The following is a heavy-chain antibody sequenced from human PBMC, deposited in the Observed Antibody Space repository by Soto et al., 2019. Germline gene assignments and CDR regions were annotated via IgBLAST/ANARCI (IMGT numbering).Heavy chain of an antibody. Sequence: GASVKVSCKASGYMFTDYYLHWVRQAPGQGLEWMGWINPATGATKYKQNFEGRLSLTRDTSKSTGFMDLSRLKSDDSAIYYCARKGYDVAFDAWAQGTLVTVSS. CDR1: GYMFTDYY. J-gene: IGHJ3*01. V-gene: IGHV1-2*02. CDR2: INPATGAT. CDR3: ARKGYDVAFDA. D-gene: IGHD3-3*01.